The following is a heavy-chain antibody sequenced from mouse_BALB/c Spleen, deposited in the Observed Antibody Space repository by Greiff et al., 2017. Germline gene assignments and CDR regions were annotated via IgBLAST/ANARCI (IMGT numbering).Heavy chain of an antibody. V-gene: IGHV5-17*02. J-gene: IGHJ4*01. CDR1: GFTFSSFG. CDR2: ISSGGSTI. Sequence: EVNLVESGGGLVQPGGSRKLSCAASGFTFSSFGMHWVRQAPEKGLEWVAYISSGGSTIYYADTVKGRFTISRYNPKNTLFLQMTSLRSEDTAMYYCARGWFPHYYAMDYWGQGTSVTVSS. D-gene: IGHD1-1*02. CDR3: ARGWFPHYYAMDY.